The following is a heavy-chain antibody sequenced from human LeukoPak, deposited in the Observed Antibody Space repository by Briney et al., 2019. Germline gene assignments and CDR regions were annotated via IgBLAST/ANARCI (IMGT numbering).Heavy chain of an antibody. J-gene: IGHJ4*02. D-gene: IGHD5-24*01. CDR2: ISSSSSYI. Sequence: GGSLRLSCAAPGFTFSSYNMNWVRQAPGKGLEWVSSISSSSSYIYYADSVEGRFTISRDNAKNSLYLQMNSLRAEDTAVYYCARDRGDGYNDYWGQGTLVTVSS. CDR3: ARDRGDGYNDY. CDR1: GFTFSSYN. V-gene: IGHV3-21*01.